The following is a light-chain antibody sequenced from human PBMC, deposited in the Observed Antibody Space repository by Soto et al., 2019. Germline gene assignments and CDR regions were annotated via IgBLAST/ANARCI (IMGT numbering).Light chain of an antibody. CDR1: QSISSY. CDR3: QQGYSSPIT. Sequence: DIQMTQSPSSLSASVGDRVTVTCRASQSISSYLNWYQQKPGKVPKLLIYAASSLQSGVSSRFRGGGSGTDFTLTITSLQPEDFATYFCQQGYSSPITFGQGTRLEIK. J-gene: IGKJ5*01. V-gene: IGKV1-39*01. CDR2: AAS.